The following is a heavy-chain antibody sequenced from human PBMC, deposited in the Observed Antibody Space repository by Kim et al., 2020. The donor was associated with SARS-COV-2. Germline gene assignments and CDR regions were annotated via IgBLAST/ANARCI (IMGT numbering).Heavy chain of an antibody. V-gene: IGHV4-59*01. CDR1: GGSISSYY. D-gene: IGHD2-2*02. CDR3: ARRRQLLYSAYYSYSMDV. J-gene: IGHJ6*03. Sequence: SETLSLTCTVFGGSISSYYWSWIRKPPGKGLEWIGYIYYSGSTNYNPSLKSRVTISVDTSKNQFSLKRSSVTAADTAVYFCARRRQLLYSAYYSYSMDV. CDR2: IYYSGST.